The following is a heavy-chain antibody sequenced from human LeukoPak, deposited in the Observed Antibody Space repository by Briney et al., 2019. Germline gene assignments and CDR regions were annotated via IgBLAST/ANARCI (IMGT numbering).Heavy chain of an antibody. CDR1: GGSFSGYY. D-gene: IGHD4-17*01. Sequence: SETLSLTCAVYGGSFSGYYWSWIRQPPGKGLEWIGEINHSGSTNYNPSLKSRVTISVDTSKNQFSLKLSSVTAADTAVYYCARDNYGDPRYYFDYWGRGTLVTVSS. CDR3: ARDNYGDPRYYFDY. J-gene: IGHJ4*02. V-gene: IGHV4-34*01. CDR2: INHSGST.